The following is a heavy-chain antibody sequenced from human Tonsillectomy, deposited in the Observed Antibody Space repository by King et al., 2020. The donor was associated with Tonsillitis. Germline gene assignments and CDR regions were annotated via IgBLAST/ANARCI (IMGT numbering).Heavy chain of an antibody. D-gene: IGHD3-16*01. Sequence: VQLVESGGGLVQPGGSLRLSCAASGFTFSGYAMSWVRQAPGKGLEWVSVISDSGGSTYYADSVKGRFTISRDNSKNTLYLQMNSLRAEDTAVYYGAKGLASYSYYVMDVWGQGTTVTVS. V-gene: IGHV3-23*04. CDR1: GFTFSGYA. J-gene: IGHJ6*02. CDR2: ISDSGGST. CDR3: AKGLASYSYYVMDV.